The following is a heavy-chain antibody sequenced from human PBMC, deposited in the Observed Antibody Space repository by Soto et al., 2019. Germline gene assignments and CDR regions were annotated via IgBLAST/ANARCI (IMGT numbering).Heavy chain of an antibody. J-gene: IGHJ4*02. V-gene: IGHV3-30-3*01. CDR1: GFTFSSYA. CDR3: ARGPRGYSYGSVDY. CDR2: ISYDGSNK. Sequence: QVQLVESGGGVVQPGRSLRLSCAASGFTFSSYAMHWVRQAPGKGLEWVAVISYDGSNKYYADSVKGRFTISRDNSKNTLYLQMNSLRAEDTAVYYCARGPRGYSYGSVDYWGQGTLVTVSS. D-gene: IGHD5-18*01.